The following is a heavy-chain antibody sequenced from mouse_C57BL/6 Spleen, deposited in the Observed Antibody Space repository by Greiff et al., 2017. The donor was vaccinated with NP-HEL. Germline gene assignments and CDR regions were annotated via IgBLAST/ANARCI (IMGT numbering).Heavy chain of an antibody. J-gene: IGHJ3*01. CDR2: ISDGGSYT. Sequence: EVHLVESGGGLVKPGGSLKLSCAASGFTFSSYAMSWVRQTPEKRLEWVATISDGGSYTYYPDNVKGRFTISRDNAKNNLYLQMSHLKSEDTAMYYCARDLGTTTVVPPFAYWGQGTLVTVSA. D-gene: IGHD1-1*01. CDR3: ARDLGTTTVVPPFAY. CDR1: GFTFSSYA. V-gene: IGHV5-4*01.